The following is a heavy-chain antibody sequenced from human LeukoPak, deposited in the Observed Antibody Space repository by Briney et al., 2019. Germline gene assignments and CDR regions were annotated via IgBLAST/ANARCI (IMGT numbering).Heavy chain of an antibody. D-gene: IGHD2-2*01. J-gene: IGHJ5*01. V-gene: IGHV3-7*03. CDR3: ARIGRDLYHTFDS. Sequence: GGSLRLSCAASGFTFSSNSMNWGRQAPGGGLGWVSNIHQEGSKENHVDSVKGSFTISTDNAKNSLFLRMNSVRAEDTALYYCARIGRDLYHTFDSWGHGTLITVSS. CDR1: GFTFSSNS. CDR2: IHQEGSKE.